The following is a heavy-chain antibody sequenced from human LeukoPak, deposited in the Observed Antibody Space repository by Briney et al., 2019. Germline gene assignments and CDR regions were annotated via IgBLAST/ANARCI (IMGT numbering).Heavy chain of an antibody. CDR1: GYTFTSYG. D-gene: IGHD6-19*01. CDR3: ARASSTSGWPYYYYYGMDV. J-gene: IGHJ6*02. Sequence: ASVKVSCKASGYTFTSYGISWVRQAPGQGLEWTGWISAYNGNTNYAQKLQGRVTMTTDTSTSTAYMELRSLRSDDTAVYYCARASSTSGWPYYYYYGMDVWGQGTTVTVSS. V-gene: IGHV1-18*01. CDR2: ISAYNGNT.